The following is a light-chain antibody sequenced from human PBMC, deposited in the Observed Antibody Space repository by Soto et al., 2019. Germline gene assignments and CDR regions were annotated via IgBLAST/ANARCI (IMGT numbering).Light chain of an antibody. V-gene: IGKV3-11*01. Sequence: EIVLTQSPATLSLSLGERATLSCRASQSIGSYLAWYQHKLGQPPRLLIYDASNRATGIPVRFSGSGSGTDFTLTISSLEPEDFAVYYCQQYNDWPSNTFGQGTKLEIK. CDR1: QSIGSY. CDR2: DAS. J-gene: IGKJ2*01. CDR3: QQYNDWPSNT.